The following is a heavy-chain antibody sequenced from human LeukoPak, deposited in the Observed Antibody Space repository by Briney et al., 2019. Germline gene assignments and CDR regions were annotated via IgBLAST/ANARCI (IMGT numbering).Heavy chain of an antibody. CDR1: GFTFSSYE. Sequence: PGGSLRLSCAASGFTFSSYEMNWVRQAPGKGLEWVSYISSSGSTIYNADSVKGRFTISRDNAKNSLYLQMNSLRAEDTAVYYCARGANYYDILTGPVDYFGYWGQGTLVTVSS. V-gene: IGHV3-48*03. CDR2: ISSSGSTI. D-gene: IGHD3-9*01. CDR3: ARGANYYDILTGPVDYFGY. J-gene: IGHJ4*02.